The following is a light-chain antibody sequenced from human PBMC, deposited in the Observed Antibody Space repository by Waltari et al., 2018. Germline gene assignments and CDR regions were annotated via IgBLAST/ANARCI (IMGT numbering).Light chain of an antibody. CDR1: TGAFTSDHY. V-gene: IGLV7-46*01. Sequence: HAVVTQEPSLPVSPGGTVTLTCASTTGAFTSDHYPYWFQQTTGQAPRTLIYETNNKDPWAPARFSGSLLGGKAALTLSGAQPEEGAVYYCLLYYSGPGVFGGGTKLTVL. J-gene: IGLJ3*02. CDR3: LLYYSGPGV. CDR2: ETN.